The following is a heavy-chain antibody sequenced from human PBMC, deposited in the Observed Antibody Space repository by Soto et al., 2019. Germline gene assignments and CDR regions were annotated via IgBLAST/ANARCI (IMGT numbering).Heavy chain of an antibody. V-gene: IGHV3-33*08. CDR1: GFTFSSYG. CDR2: IWYDGSNK. J-gene: IGHJ3*02. Sequence: GESLKISCAASGFTFSSYGMHWVRQAPGKGLEWVAVIWYDGSNKYYADSVKGRFTISRDNSKNTLYLQMNSLRAEDTAVYYCARETNWGSYAFDIWGQGTMVTVSS. D-gene: IGHD7-27*01. CDR3: ARETNWGSYAFDI.